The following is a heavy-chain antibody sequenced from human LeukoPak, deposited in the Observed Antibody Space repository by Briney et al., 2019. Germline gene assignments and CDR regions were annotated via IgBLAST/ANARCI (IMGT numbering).Heavy chain of an antibody. CDR2: INPNSGGT. D-gene: IGHD5-12*01. J-gene: IGHJ4*02. Sequence: ASVKVSCKASGYTFTGYYMHWLRQAPGQGLEWMGWINPNSGGTNYAQKFQGRVTMTRDTSISTAYMELSRLRSDATAVYYCASRGGYSGYLTLRYWGQGTLVPVSS. V-gene: IGHV1-2*02. CDR1: GYTFTGYY. CDR3: ASRGGYSGYLTLRY.